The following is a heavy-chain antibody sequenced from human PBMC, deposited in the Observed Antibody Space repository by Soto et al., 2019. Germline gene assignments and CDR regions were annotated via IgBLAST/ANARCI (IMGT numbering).Heavy chain of an antibody. J-gene: IGHJ6*02. V-gene: IGHV3-23*01. CDR1: GFTFSSYA. CDR2: ISGSGGST. D-gene: IGHD5-12*01. CDR3: AKDLEADIVATHLRDYGMDV. Sequence: GGSLRLSCAASGFTFSSYAMSWVRQAPGKGLEWVSAISGSGGSTYYADSVKGRFTISRDNSKNTLYLQMNSLRAEDTAVYYCAKDLEADIVATHLRDYGMDVWGQGTTVTVSS.